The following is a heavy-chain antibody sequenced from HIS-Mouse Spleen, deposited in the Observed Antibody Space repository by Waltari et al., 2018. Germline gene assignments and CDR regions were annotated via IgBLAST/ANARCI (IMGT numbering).Heavy chain of an antibody. Sequence: QLQLQESGPGLVKPSETLSLTCPVPGGSISSRSYYWGWIRQPPGKGLGWIGSIYYSGSTYYNPSLKSRVTISVDTSKNQFSLKLSSVTAADTAVYYCAREIPYSSSWYDWYFDLWGRGTLVTVSS. CDR1: GGSISSRSYY. V-gene: IGHV4-39*07. CDR3: AREIPYSSSWYDWYFDL. CDR2: IYYSGST. D-gene: IGHD6-13*01. J-gene: IGHJ2*01.